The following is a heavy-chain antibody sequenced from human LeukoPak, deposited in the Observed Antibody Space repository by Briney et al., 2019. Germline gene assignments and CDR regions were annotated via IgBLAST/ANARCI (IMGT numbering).Heavy chain of an antibody. D-gene: IGHD3-3*01. J-gene: IGHJ4*02. CDR2: ISSSSSYI. CDR1: GFTFSSYS. V-gene: IGHV3-21*01. CDR3: ATDRGSVLRFLEWLLGPDY. Sequence: GGSLRLSCAASGFTFSSYSMNWVRQAPGKGLEWVSSISSSSSYIYYADSVKGRFTISRDNAKNSLYLQMNSLRAEDMAVYYCATDRGSVLRFLEWLLGPDYWGQGTLVTVSS.